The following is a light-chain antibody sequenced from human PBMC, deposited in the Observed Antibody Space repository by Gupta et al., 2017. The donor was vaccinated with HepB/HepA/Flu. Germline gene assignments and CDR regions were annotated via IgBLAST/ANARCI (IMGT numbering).Light chain of an antibody. CDR3: QQDHNLWT. Sequence: EIVMTQSPDTLSVSPGERATLSCRASQSIISNLEWYQQKPGQAPRLLMYGASNRANGIPDRFSGSGSGTEFTLTSSSRQCEDFAVYYGQQDHNLWTFGQGTKVEIK. J-gene: IGKJ1*01. CDR1: QSIISN. V-gene: IGKV3-15*01. CDR2: GAS.